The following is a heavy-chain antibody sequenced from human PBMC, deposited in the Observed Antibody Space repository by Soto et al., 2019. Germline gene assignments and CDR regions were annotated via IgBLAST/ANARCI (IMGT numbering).Heavy chain of an antibody. D-gene: IGHD3-10*01. CDR1: GGSISSYY. J-gene: IGHJ4*02. V-gene: IGHV4-59*01. CDR2: IYYSGST. Sequence: PSETLSLTCTVSGGSISSYYWSWIRQPPGKGLEWIGYIYYSGSTNYNPSLKSRVTISVDTSKNQFSLKLSSVTAADTAVYYCARGKVTYYYGSGYFDYWGQGTLVTVSS. CDR3: ARGKVTYYYGSGYFDY.